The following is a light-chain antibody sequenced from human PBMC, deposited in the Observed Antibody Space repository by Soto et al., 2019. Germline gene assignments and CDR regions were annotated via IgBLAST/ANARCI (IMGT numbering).Light chain of an antibody. CDR1: QSNNSW. CDR2: EAS. CDR3: QQYNSSPLT. J-gene: IGKJ4*01. V-gene: IGKV1-5*03. Sequence: DIQMTQSPSTLSASVGDRVTITCRASQSNNSWLAWYQQKPGKAPNLLIYEASNLESGVPSRFSGSGSGTEFTLTISDLQPGDSATYYCQQYNSSPLTFGGGTKVEIQ.